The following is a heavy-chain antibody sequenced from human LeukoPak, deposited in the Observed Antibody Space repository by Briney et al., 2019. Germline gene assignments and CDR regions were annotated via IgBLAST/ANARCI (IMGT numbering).Heavy chain of an antibody. J-gene: IGHJ5*02. D-gene: IGHD6-19*01. CDR3: ARSWAVAGPNWFDP. CDR2: IMSIFGTA. CDR1: GGSFSSYA. V-gene: IGHV1-69*05. Sequence: SVKVSCKASGGSFSSYAISWVREAPGQGLEWMGGIMSIFGTANYAQKFQGRVTITTDESTSTAYMVLSSPRSEDTAVYYCARSWAVAGPNWFDPWDQGTLVTVSS.